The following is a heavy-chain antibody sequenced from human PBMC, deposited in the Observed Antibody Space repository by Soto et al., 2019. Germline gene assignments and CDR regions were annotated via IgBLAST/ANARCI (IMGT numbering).Heavy chain of an antibody. Sequence: QVQLVESGGGLVKPGGSLRLSCAASGFTFSDYYMSWIRQAPGKGLEWVSYISSSGSTIYYADSVKGRFTISRDNXXXXXXXXXXXXXXEDTAVYYCARTPTVTTFDPWGQGTLVTVSS. CDR3: ARTPTVTTFDP. J-gene: IGHJ5*02. CDR2: ISSSGSTI. CDR1: GFTFSDYY. D-gene: IGHD4-17*01. V-gene: IGHV3-11*01.